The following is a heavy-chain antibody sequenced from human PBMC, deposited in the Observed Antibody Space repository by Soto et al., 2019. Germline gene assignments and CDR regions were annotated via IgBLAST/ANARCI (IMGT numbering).Heavy chain of an antibody. D-gene: IGHD3-3*01. Sequence: GGSLRLSCAASGFTVSSNYMSWVRQAPGKGLEWVSVIYSGGSTYYADSVKGRLTISRENSKNTLYLQMNSLRAEDTAVYYCARGRDYDFWNPYYYYYMDVWGKGTTVTVSS. V-gene: IGHV3-66*01. CDR3: ARGRDYDFWNPYYYYYMDV. CDR2: IYSGGST. J-gene: IGHJ6*03. CDR1: GFTVSSNY.